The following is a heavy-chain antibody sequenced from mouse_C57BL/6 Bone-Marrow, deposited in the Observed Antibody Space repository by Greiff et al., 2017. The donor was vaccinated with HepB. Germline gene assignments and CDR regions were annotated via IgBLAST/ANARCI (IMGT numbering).Heavy chain of an antibody. CDR2: ILPGSGST. D-gene: IGHD2-2*01. Sequence: VQLQQSGAELMKPGASVKLSCKATGYTFTGYWIEWVKQRPGHGLEWIGEILPGSGSTNYNEKFKGKATFTADTSSNTAYMQPSSLTTEDSAIYYCARRVYGYFWFAYWGQGTLVTVSA. J-gene: IGHJ3*01. CDR1: GYTFTGYW. V-gene: IGHV1-9*01. CDR3: ARRVYGYFWFAY.